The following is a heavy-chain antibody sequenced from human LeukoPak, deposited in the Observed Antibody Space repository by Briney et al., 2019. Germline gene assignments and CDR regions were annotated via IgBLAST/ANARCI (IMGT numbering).Heavy chain of an antibody. D-gene: IGHD3-16*01. J-gene: IGHJ3*02. Sequence: KPSETLSLTCAVYGGSFSGYYWSSIRQPPGKGLEWIGEINHSGSTNYNPSLKSRVTISVDTSKTQFSLKLSSVTAADTAVYYCARSHYDYDAFDIWGQGTMVTVSS. V-gene: IGHV4-34*01. CDR1: GGSFSGYY. CDR3: ARSHYDYDAFDI. CDR2: INHSGST.